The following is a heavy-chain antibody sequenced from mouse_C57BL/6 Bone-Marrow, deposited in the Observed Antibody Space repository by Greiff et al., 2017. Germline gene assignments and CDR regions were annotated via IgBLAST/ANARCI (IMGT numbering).Heavy chain of an antibody. J-gene: IGHJ4*01. D-gene: IGHD2-4*01. CDR3: ARHGESYDYDWYYARDY. V-gene: IGHV2-6-1*01. CDR1: GFSLTSYG. Sequence: LQESGPGLVAPSQSLSITCTVSGFSLTSYGVHWVRQPPGKGLEWLVVIWSDGSTTYNSALKSRLSISKDNSKSQVFLKMNSLQTDDTAMYYCARHGESYDYDWYYARDYWGQGTSVTVSS. CDR2: IWSDGST.